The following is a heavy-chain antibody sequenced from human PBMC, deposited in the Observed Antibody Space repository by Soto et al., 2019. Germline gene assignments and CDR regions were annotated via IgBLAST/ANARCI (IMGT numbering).Heavy chain of an antibody. CDR2: IYWDDDK. V-gene: IGHV2-5*02. D-gene: IGHD3-3*01. CDR1: GFSLSTSGVG. Sequence: QITLKESGPTLVKPTQTLTLTCTFSGFSLSTSGVGVGWIRQPPGKALEWLALIYWDDDKRYSPSLKSRLTITQDTSKKQVVLTMTNMDPVDTATYCCALGITIFGVAYFDYWGQGTLVTVSS. J-gene: IGHJ4*02. CDR3: ALGITIFGVAYFDY.